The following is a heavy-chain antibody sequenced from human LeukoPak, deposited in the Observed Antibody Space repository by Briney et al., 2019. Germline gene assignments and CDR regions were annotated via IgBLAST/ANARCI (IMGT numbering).Heavy chain of an antibody. J-gene: IGHJ4*02. D-gene: IGHD1-7*01. CDR1: GFTFSSYG. CDR2: TSYDGSNK. Sequence: GGSLRLSCAASGFTFSSYGMHWVRQAPGKGLEWVAVTSYDGSNKYYADSVKGRFTISRDNSKNTLYLQMNSLRAEDTAVYYCAKGRGYNWNSGGFDYWGQGTLVTVSS. CDR3: AKGRGYNWNSGGFDY. V-gene: IGHV3-30*18.